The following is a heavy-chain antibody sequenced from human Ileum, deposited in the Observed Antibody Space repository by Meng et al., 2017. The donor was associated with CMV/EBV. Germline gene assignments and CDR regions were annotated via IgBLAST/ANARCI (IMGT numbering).Heavy chain of an antibody. D-gene: IGHD5-24*01. CDR2: ISTNGDST. CDR3: PEVVKNGYNWYYFDY. CDR1: GFSFSTYA. Sequence: GGSLRLSCAASGFSFSTYAMHWVRQAPGKGLEYVSAISTNGDSTNYGDSVKGRFTISRDNSKNTMFHQTGSLRVEDMDVYYCPEVVKNGYNWYYFDYWGQRTLVTVSS. J-gene: IGHJ4*03. V-gene: IGHV3-64*02.